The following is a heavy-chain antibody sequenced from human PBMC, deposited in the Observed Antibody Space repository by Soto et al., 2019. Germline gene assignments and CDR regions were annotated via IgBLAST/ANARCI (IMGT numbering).Heavy chain of an antibody. CDR2: INPSGGST. CDR3: ARAGTGYCSSTSCHSRFDP. V-gene: IGHV1-46*01. CDR1: GYTFTSYY. D-gene: IGHD2-2*03. J-gene: IGHJ5*02. Sequence: ASVKVSCKASGYTFTSYYMHWVRQAPGQGLEWMGIINPSGGSTSYAQKFQGRVTMTRDTSTSTVYMELSSLRSEDTAVYYCARAGTGYCSSTSCHSRFDPWGQGTLVTVSS.